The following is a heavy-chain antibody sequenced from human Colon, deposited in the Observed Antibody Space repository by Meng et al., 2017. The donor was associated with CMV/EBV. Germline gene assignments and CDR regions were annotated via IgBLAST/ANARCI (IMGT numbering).Heavy chain of an antibody. V-gene: IGHV1-18*01. Sequence: HVQLVQSGAGVRGPGASGLVSCRSSGYPFTSYGINWVRQAPGQGLEWMGWISGSTGYTNRAQKFQGRVTMTTDTSTSTAYLALTSLTSNDTAVYYCARGRPNWSGVLDYWGQGTLVTVSS. D-gene: IGHD1-1*01. J-gene: IGHJ4*02. CDR1: GYPFTSYG. CDR3: ARGRPNWSGVLDY. CDR2: ISGSTGYT.